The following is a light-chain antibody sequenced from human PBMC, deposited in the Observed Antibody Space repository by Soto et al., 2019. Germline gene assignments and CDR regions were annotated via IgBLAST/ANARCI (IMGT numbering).Light chain of an antibody. CDR3: QQYSTSWT. CDR1: QSITTW. V-gene: IGKV1-5*03. J-gene: IGKJ1*01. CDR2: KAS. Sequence: DLQMTQSPSTLSASVGDRVTITCRASQSITTWLAWYQQKPGKAPKLLIYKASTLESGVPTRFSGSGSGTEFTLTISSLQPDDFATYYCQQYSTSWTFGQGTKV.